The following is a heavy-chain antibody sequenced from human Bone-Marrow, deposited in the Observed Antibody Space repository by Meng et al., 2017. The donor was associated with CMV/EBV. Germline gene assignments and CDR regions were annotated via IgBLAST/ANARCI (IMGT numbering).Heavy chain of an antibody. D-gene: IGHD2-15*01. CDR1: GFTLSSYG. CDR2: IRYEGSNK. Sequence: GESLKISCAASGFTLSSYGMHWVRQAPGKGLERVAFIRYEGSNKYYADSVKGRFTISRDNSKNTLYLQMNSLRAEDTAVYYCAKNTIQLGYCSGGSCYGTDYWGQGTLVTVSS. CDR3: AKNTIQLGYCSGGSCYGTDY. V-gene: IGHV3-30*02. J-gene: IGHJ4*02.